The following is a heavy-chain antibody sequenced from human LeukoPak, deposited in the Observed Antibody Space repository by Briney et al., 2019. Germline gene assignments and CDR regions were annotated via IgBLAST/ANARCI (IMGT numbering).Heavy chain of an antibody. V-gene: IGHV3-7*01. Sequence: PGGSLRLSCAASGFTFSSYWMSWVRQAPGKGLEWVANIKQDGSEKYYVDSVKSRFTISRDNAKNSLYLQMNSLRAEDTAVYYCARDDGFRTVDYWGRGTLVFVSS. CDR1: GFTFSSYW. D-gene: IGHD1-14*01. CDR3: ARDDGFRTVDY. J-gene: IGHJ4*02. CDR2: IKQDGSEK.